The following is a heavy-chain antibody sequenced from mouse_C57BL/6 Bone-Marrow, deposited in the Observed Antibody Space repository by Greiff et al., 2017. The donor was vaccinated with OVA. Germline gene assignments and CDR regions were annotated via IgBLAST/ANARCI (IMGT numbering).Heavy chain of an antibody. J-gene: IGHJ4*01. D-gene: IGHD2-1*01. CDR3: ARDNYLDY. CDR1: GFTFSDYY. CDR2: INYDGSST. Sequence: EVKLVESEGGLVQPGSSMKLSCTASGFTFSDYYMAWVRQVPEKGLEWVANINYDGSSTYYLDSLKSRFIISRDNAKNILYLQMSSLKSEDTATYYCARDNYLDYWGQGTSVTVSS. V-gene: IGHV5-16*01.